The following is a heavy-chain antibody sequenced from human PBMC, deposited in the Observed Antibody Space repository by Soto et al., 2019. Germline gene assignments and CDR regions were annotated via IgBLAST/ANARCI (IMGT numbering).Heavy chain of an antibody. CDR1: GGSISNNTW. J-gene: IGHJ4*02. CDR2: IYHSGST. Sequence: QVQLQESGPGLVKPSGTLSLTCAVSGGSISNNTWWSWVRQPPGKGLEWIGEIYHSGSTNYNPSLKIPFSISVDKSKNQFSRRLSSVTAADRAVYYCARDPGAVAGTSRFGWGQGTLVTVSS. D-gene: IGHD6-19*01. V-gene: IGHV4-4*02. CDR3: ARDPGAVAGTSRFG.